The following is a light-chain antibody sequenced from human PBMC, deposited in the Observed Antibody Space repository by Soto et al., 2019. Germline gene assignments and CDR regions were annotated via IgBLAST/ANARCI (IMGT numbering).Light chain of an antibody. CDR1: QSVRSN. J-gene: IGKJ1*01. V-gene: IGKV3-15*01. Sequence: EILLTQSPATLSASPVEFLTLSCRAGQSVRSNLAWYQQKPGQAPRLLIYGASTRATGIPARFSGSGSGTEFTLTISSLQSEDFAVYYCQQYNNWPRTFGQGTKVDIK. CDR3: QQYNNWPRT. CDR2: GAS.